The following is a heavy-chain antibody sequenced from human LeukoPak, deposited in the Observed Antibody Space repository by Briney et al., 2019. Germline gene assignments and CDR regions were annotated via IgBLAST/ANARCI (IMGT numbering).Heavy chain of an antibody. CDR3: ARVDAFDL. Sequence: GGALRLSCAASGFTFSSYTMQWVREAPGKGLERGAVISYDGSNKYSADSVKGRFTISRDNSKNTLYLQMNSLRAEDTAVCYCARVDAFDLWGQGTMVTVSS. V-gene: IGHV3-30-3*01. CDR1: GFTFSSYT. J-gene: IGHJ3*01. CDR2: ISYDGSNK.